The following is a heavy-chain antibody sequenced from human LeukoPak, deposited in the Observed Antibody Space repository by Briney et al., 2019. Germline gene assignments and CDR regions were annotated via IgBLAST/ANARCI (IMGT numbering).Heavy chain of an antibody. CDR3: AAGSSGWYVDY. V-gene: IGHV1-58*02. J-gene: IGHJ4*02. CDR1: GFTFTISD. Sequence: TSVTVSFKCSGFTFTISDMQWVRQARGQRNEWIGWIVVDSGNTNYAQKFQERVTITRDMSTGTAYMELSSLRSEDTAMYYCAAGSSGWYVDYWGQGTLVTVSS. CDR2: IVVDSGNT. D-gene: IGHD6-19*01.